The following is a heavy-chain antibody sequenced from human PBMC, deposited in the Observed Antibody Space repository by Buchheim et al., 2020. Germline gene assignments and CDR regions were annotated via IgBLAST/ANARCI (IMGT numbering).Heavy chain of an antibody. CDR1: VFTFRSYG. V-gene: IGHV3-30*18. D-gene: IGHD1-1*01. J-gene: IGHJ6*02. Sequence: QVQLVESGGGVVQPGRSLRLSCAASAASVFTFRSYGMHWVRQAPGKGLEWVAVISDDGSSEYYADSVKGRFTISRDNSKNTLHLQMKSLRLEDTAVYYCAKVAGRLRVQYYGMDVWGQGTT. CDR3: AKVAGRLRVQYYGMDV. CDR2: ISDDGSSE.